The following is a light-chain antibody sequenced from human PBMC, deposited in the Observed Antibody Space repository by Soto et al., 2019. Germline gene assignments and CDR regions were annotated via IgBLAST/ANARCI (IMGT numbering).Light chain of an antibody. CDR1: QSVSNNY. V-gene: IGKV3-20*01. CDR3: KQYGSSGT. CDR2: GAS. J-gene: IGKJ1*01. Sequence: IVLTQSPGTLSLSPGEGATLSCRASQSVSNNYLAWYQQKPGQAPRLLIYGASNRATGIQDRFSGSGSGTDFTLTISRLEPEDFAVYYCKQYGSSGTCGQGTKVDIK.